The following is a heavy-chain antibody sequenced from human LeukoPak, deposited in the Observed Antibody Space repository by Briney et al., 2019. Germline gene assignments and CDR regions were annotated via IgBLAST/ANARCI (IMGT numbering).Heavy chain of an antibody. CDR3: AKDRPNYHESNGHYYRPNGDY. J-gene: IGHJ4*02. Sequence: PGGSLRLSCAASGFTFSTYAMSWVRQAPGKGLEWVSRISSSGDRTFYADSVKDRFTISRDNSENTLYQQMSRLNAQDTAVYYCAKDRPNYHESNGHYYRPNGDYWGQGTLVTVSS. V-gene: IGHV3-23*01. D-gene: IGHD3-22*01. CDR2: ISSSGDRT. CDR1: GFTFSTYA.